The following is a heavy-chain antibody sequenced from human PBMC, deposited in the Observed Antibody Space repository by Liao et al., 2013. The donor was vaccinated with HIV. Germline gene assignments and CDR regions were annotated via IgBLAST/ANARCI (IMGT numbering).Heavy chain of an antibody. J-gene: IGHJ4*02. CDR1: GGSISSGDYY. V-gene: IGHV4-30-4*08. CDR3: ARERSWLIDY. CDR2: IYYSGST. Sequence: QVQLQESGPGLVKPSQTLSLTCTVSGGSISSGDYYWSWIRQPPGKGLEWIGFIYYSGSTYYNPSLKSRLTISIDTSRNQFSLRLNSVTAADTAVYYCARERSWLIDYWAREPWSPSPQ. D-gene: IGHD6-13*01.